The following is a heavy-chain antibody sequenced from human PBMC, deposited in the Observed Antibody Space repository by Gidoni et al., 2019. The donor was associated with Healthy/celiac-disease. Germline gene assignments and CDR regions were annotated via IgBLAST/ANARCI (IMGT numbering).Heavy chain of an antibody. D-gene: IGHD5-18*01. CDR3: ARGVDTAMVTFPTSYYYGMDV. V-gene: IGHV1-69*01. Sequence: QVQLVQSGAEVKKPGSSVKVSCKASGGTFSSSAISWGRKAPGPGLEWMGGSIPIFGTANDAQKFQGRVTVTADESTSTAYMELSSLRSEDTAVYYCARGVDTAMVTFPTSYYYGMDVWGQGTTVTVSS. J-gene: IGHJ6*02. CDR1: GGTFSSSA. CDR2: SIPIFGTA.